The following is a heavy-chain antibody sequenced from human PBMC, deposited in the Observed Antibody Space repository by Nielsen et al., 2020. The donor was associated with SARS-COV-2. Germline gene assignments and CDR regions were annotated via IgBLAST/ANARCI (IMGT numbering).Heavy chain of an antibody. V-gene: IGHV3-48*01. CDR3: AKDQESGWYLFSWFDP. J-gene: IGHJ5*02. CDR1: GFTFSSYT. CDR2: ISTSSYTI. Sequence: GESLKISCAASGFTFSSYTMNWVRQAPGKGLEWVSYISTSSYTIYYADSVKGRFTISRDNAKNSLYLQMNSLRAEDTAVYYCAKDQESGWYLFSWFDPWGQGTLVTVSS. D-gene: IGHD6-19*01.